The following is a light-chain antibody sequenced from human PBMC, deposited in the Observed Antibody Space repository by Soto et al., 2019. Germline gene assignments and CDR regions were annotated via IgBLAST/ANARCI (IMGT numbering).Light chain of an antibody. CDR1: QGIGND. Sequence: AIPMTHSPYSLSASIGDIVTITCRASQGIGNDLGWYQQKPGKAPKRLIYAASTLQSGVPSRFSGSGFGTNFTLTVSSLQPEDFATYYCLQDHNYPLTFGGGTKVDIK. V-gene: IGKV1-6*01. CDR2: AAS. CDR3: LQDHNYPLT. J-gene: IGKJ4*01.